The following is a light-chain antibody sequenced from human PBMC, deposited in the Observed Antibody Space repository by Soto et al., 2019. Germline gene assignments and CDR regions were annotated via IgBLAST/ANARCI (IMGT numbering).Light chain of an antibody. CDR3: SSYTGSTTPYV. CDR2: EVS. V-gene: IGLV2-14*01. Sequence: QSALTQPASVSGSPGQSITISCTGTSSDVGGYNYVSWFQHHPGKAPKLLIYEVSHRPSGVSNRFSGSKSGNTASLTISGLQAEDEADYHCSSYTGSTTPYVFGTGTKVTVL. J-gene: IGLJ1*01. CDR1: SSDVGGYNY.